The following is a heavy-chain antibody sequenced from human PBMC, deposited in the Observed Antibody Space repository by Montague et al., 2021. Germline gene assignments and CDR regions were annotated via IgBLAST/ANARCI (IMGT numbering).Heavy chain of an antibody. CDR2: ISYNGSP. D-gene: IGHD3/OR15-3a*01. CDR3: ARLTFAIGDTPEVFDI. J-gene: IGHJ3*02. V-gene: IGHV4-39*01. Sequence: SETLSLTCSVSGGSISRRPYYWAWIRQPPGKGLEWIATISYNGSPYSDSALKSRVTISVDTSKNQLSLRLTPVTATDTAVYYCARLTFAIGDTPEVFDIWGQGTTVTVSS. CDR1: GGSISRRPYY.